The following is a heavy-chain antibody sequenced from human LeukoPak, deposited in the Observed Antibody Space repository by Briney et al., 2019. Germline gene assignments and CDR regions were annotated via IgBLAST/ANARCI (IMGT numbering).Heavy chain of an antibody. CDR3: ARAAFGEWLLDY. Sequence: GGSLRLSCAASGFTFSDYYMTWIRQSPAKGLEGVSYISAGGTTYSADSVKGRFSISRDNANNSVYLQMNSLRGDDTAVYYCARAAFGEWLLDYWGQGTLVTVSS. D-gene: IGHD3-10*01. CDR1: GFTFSDYY. CDR2: ISAGGTT. J-gene: IGHJ4*02. V-gene: IGHV3-11*01.